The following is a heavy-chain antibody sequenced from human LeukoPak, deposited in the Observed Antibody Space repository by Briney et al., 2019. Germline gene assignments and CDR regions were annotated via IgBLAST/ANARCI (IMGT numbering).Heavy chain of an antibody. V-gene: IGHV4-39*01. Sequence: PGGSLRLSCAASGFSFSSLDMGWVRQAPGKGLEWIGSIYYSGSTYYNPSLKSRVTISVDTSKNQFSLKLSSVTAADTAVYYCARQMTTVTTVYFDYWGQGTLVTVSS. CDR2: IYYSGST. D-gene: IGHD4-17*01. CDR1: GFSFSSLD. CDR3: ARQMTTVTTVYFDY. J-gene: IGHJ4*02.